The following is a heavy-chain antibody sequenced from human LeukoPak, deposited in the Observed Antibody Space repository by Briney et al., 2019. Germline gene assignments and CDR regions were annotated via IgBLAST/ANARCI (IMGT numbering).Heavy chain of an antibody. V-gene: IGHV3-23*01. Sequence: GGSLRLSCAASGFTFSSYAMSWVRQAPGKGLEWVSAISGSGGSTYYADSVKGRFTISRDNSKTTLYLQMNSPRAEDTAVYYCAKNYYGSGSYYNGIDYWGQGTLVTVSS. CDR1: GFTFSSYA. CDR2: ISGSGGST. D-gene: IGHD3-10*01. J-gene: IGHJ4*02. CDR3: AKNYYGSGSYYNGIDY.